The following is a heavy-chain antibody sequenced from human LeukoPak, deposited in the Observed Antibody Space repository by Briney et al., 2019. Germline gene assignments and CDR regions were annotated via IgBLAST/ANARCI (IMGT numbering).Heavy chain of an antibody. CDR2: ISSTGAYI. J-gene: IGHJ4*02. CDR3: ARGLAAAGTRGPY. CDR1: GFTFSNAW. D-gene: IGHD6-13*01. Sequence: PGGSLRLSCAASGFTFSNAWMIWVRQAPGKGLEWVSSISSTGAYIYYADSLKGRFTISRDNAKNSLYLQMNSLRADDTAVYYCARGLAAAGTRGPYWGQGTLVTVSS. V-gene: IGHV3-21*01.